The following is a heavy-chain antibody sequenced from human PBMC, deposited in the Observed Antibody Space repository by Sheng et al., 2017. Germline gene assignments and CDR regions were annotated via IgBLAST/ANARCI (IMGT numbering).Heavy chain of an antibody. CDR2: IIPIFGTA. CDR3: ARDGTPLTFGGARSYYYGMDV. V-gene: IGHV1-69*13. J-gene: IGHJ6*02. Sequence: QVQLVQSGAEVKKPGASVKVSCKASGYTFTSYGISWVRQAPGQGLEWMGGIIPIFGTANYAQKFQGRVTITADESTSTAYMELSSLRSEDTAVYYCARDGTPLTFGGARSYYYGMDVWDQGP. CDR1: GYTFTSYG. D-gene: IGHD3-16*01.